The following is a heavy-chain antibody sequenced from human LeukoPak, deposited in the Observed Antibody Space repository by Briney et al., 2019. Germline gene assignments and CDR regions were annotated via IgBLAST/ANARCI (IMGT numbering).Heavy chain of an antibody. CDR1: GFTFSDYY. CDR3: ARVAADTIGYFQH. D-gene: IGHD6-13*01. CDR2: ISSSGSTI. V-gene: IGHV3-11*01. J-gene: IGHJ1*01. Sequence: GGSLRLSCAASGFTFSDYYMSWIRQAPGKGLEWISYISSSGSTIYYADSVKGRFTISRDNAKNSLYLQMNSLRAEDTAVYYCARVAADTIGYFQHWGQGTLVTVSS.